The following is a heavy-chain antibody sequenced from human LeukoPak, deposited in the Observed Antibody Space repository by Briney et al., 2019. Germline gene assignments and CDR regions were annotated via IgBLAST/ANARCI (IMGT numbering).Heavy chain of an antibody. V-gene: IGHV4-34*01. D-gene: IGHD5-18*01. CDR3: ARTTEGGYTSDYFYYYYMDV. CDR2: INHSGST. Sequence: SETLSLTCAVYGGSFSGYYWSWIRQPPGKGLEWIGEINHSGSTNYNPSLKGRVTISVDTSKNQFSLRLSSVTAADTAVYYCARTTEGGYTSDYFYYYYMDVWGKGTTVTISS. J-gene: IGHJ6*03. CDR1: GGSFSGYY.